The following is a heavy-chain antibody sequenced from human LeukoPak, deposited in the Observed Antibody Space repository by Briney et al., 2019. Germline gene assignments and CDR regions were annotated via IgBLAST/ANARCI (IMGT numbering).Heavy chain of an antibody. CDR2: ISSSSSYI. D-gene: IGHD3-22*01. CDR3: ARDRESGWLLGPFD. J-gene: IGHJ4*02. Sequence: GGSLRLSCAASGFTFSSYSMNWVRQAPGKGLEWVSSISSSSSYIYYADSVKGRFTISRDNAKNSLYLQMNSLRAEDTAVYYCARDRESGWLLGPFDWGQGTLVTVSS. CDR1: GFTFSSYS. V-gene: IGHV3-21*01.